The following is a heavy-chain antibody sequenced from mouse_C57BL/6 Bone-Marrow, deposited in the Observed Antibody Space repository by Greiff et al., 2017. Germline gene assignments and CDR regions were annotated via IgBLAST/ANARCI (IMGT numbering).Heavy chain of an antibody. CDR2: FHPYNDDT. V-gene: IGHV1-47*01. CDR1: GYTFTTYP. CDR3: ARSRPFFYSFDY. Sequence: QVQLQQSGAELVKPGASVKMSCKASGYTFTTYPTEWMKQNHGKSLEWIGNFHPYNDDTKYNEKFKCKATLTVEKSSNTVYLELSRLTSDYSAVYYCARSRPFFYSFDYRGQGTTLTVSS. J-gene: IGHJ2*01.